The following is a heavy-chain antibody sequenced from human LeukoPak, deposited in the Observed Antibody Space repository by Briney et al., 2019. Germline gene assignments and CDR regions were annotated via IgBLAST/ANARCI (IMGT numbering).Heavy chain of an antibody. J-gene: IGHJ6*03. CDR3: ARDAGYCSSTSCYAHYYYYYMDV. Sequence: GGTLRLSCAASEFPFSNYAMSWVRQAPGKGLEWVSTVSGSGAIAYYTDSDKGRFTISRDNAKNSLYLQMNSLRAEDTALYYCARDAGYCSSTSCYAHYYYYYMDVWDKGTTVTVSS. D-gene: IGHD2-2*01. V-gene: IGHV3-23*01. CDR1: EFPFSNYA. CDR2: VSGSGAIA.